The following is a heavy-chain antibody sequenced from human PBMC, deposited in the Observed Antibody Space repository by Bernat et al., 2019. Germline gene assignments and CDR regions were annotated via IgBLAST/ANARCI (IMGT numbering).Heavy chain of an antibody. V-gene: IGHV5-51*01. J-gene: IGHJ4*02. CDR2: IYPGDSDT. CDR3: ARQTFSSGWYGGYDY. CDR1: GNGFTTYW. D-gene: IGHD6-19*01. Sequence: VNRGHSGEGVKNPGGSLKISCKGSGNGFTTYWMGWVGQMPGKGLEWMGIIYPGDSDTRYSPSFQGQVTISADKSISTAYLQWSSLKASDTAMYYCARQTFSSGWYGGYDYWGQGTLVTVSS.